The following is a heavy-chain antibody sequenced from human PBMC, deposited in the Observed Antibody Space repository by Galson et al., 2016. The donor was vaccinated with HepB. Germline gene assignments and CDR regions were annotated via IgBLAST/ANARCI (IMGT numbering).Heavy chain of an antibody. CDR1: GFTFSAYW. V-gene: IGHV3-7*01. D-gene: IGHD1-26*01. CDR3: ARDSGTY. J-gene: IGHJ4*02. Sequence: SLRLSCAVSGFTFSAYWMSWVRQAPGKGLDWVANINQDGSEEDYVDSVKGRFIISRDNAKNSVYLQMNSLRAEDTAVYYCARDSGTYWGQGTLVTVSS. CDR2: INQDGSEE.